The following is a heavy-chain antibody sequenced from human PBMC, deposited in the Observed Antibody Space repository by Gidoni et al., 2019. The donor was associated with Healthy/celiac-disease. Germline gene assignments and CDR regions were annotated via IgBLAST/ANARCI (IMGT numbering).Heavy chain of an antibody. CDR3: ARDRGEGFVPHYFDY. CDR2: INAGNGNT. CDR1: GYTFTSYA. D-gene: IGHD3-10*01. Sequence: QVQLVQSGAEVKKPGASVKVSCKASGYTFTSYAMHWVRQAPGQRLEWMGWINAGNGNTKYSQKFQGRVTITRDTSASTAYMELSSLRSEDTAVYYCARDRGEGFVPHYFDYWGQGTLVTVSS. J-gene: IGHJ4*02. V-gene: IGHV1-3*01.